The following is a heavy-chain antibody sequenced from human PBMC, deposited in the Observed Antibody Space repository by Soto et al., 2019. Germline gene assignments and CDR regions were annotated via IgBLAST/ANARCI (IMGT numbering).Heavy chain of an antibody. CDR2: TNPILSMS. CDR3: ATSYGSGSQAFDY. CDR1: GDTFNFYT. V-gene: IGHV1-69*02. D-gene: IGHD3-10*01. J-gene: IGHJ4*02. Sequence: QVHLVQSGAELKKPGSSVRVSCKASGDTFNFYTINWVRQAPGLGLEWIGRTNPILSMSNSALKFQGRLSISAYKSTSTAYMDLRSLRSDDTAVYYCATSYGSGSQAFDYWGQGALVTVSS.